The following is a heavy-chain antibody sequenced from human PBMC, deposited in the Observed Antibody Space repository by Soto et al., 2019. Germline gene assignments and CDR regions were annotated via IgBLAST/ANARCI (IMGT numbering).Heavy chain of an antibody. CDR3: AGPGIAAAGYYYGMDV. V-gene: IGHV4-39*01. J-gene: IGHJ6*02. D-gene: IGHD6-13*01. CDR2: IYYSGST. Sequence: SETLSLTCTVSGGSISSSSYYWGWIRQPPGKGLEWIGSIYYSGSTYYNPSLKSRVTISVDTSKNQFSLKLSSVTAADTAVYYCAGPGIAAAGYYYGMDVWGQGTTVTVSS. CDR1: GGSISSSSYY.